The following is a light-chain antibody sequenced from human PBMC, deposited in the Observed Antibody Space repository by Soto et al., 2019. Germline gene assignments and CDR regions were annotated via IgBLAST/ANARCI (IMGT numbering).Light chain of an antibody. Sequence: QSVLTQPASVSGSPGQSITISCTGTSSDVGSYNLVSWYQQHPGKAPKLMIYEVGKRPSGVSNRFSGSKSGNTASLTISGLQAEDEADYYCCSYAGSSTFWVFGGGTKLTVL. V-gene: IGLV2-23*02. CDR3: CSYAGSSTFWV. J-gene: IGLJ3*02. CDR1: SSDVGSYNL. CDR2: EVG.